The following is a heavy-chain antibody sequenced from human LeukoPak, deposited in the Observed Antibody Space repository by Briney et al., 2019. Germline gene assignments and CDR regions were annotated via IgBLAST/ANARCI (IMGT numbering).Heavy chain of an antibody. Sequence: PSETLSLTCTVSGGSISSYYWSWIRQPPGKGLEWIGYIYYSGSTNYNPSFKSRVTISVDTSKNQFSLKLSSVTAADTAVYYCARVEPDWRWFDPWGQGTLVTVSS. CDR1: GGSISSYY. CDR2: IYYSGST. J-gene: IGHJ5*02. CDR3: ARVEPDWRWFDP. D-gene: IGHD2-2*01. V-gene: IGHV4-59*01.